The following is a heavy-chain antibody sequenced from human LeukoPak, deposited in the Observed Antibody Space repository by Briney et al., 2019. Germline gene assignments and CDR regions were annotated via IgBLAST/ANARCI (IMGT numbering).Heavy chain of an antibody. D-gene: IGHD1-7*01. Sequence: GGSLRLSCAASGFTFDDYGMSWVRQAPGKGLEWVSGINWNGGSTGYADSVKGRFTIPRDNAKNSLYLQMNSLRAEDTALYYCARGYNWNYQNAFDIWGQGTMVTVSS. J-gene: IGHJ3*02. CDR1: GFTFDDYG. V-gene: IGHV3-20*04. CDR2: INWNGGST. CDR3: ARGYNWNYQNAFDI.